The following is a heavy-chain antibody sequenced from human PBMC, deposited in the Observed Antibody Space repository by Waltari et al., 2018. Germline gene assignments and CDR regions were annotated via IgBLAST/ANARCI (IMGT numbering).Heavy chain of an antibody. D-gene: IGHD5-18*01. CDR1: GFTFSSYS. V-gene: IGHV3-21*01. CDR2: ISSSSSYI. J-gene: IGHJ4*02. Sequence: EVQLVESGGGLVKPGGSLRLSCAASGFTFSSYSMNWVRQAPGKGLEVVSSISSSSSYIYHADSVNGRFTVSRDNAKNSLYLQINSLRAEDTAVYYCARDLRGYSYGIDYWGQGTLVTVSS. CDR3: ARDLRGYSYGIDY.